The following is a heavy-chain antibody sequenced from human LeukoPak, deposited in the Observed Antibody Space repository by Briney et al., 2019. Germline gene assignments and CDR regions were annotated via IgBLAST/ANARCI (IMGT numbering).Heavy chain of an antibody. CDR3: ARRXXXXXXXLSFDY. J-gene: IGHJ4*02. CDR2: INHSGST. Sequence: NXVRXPPGTGLXRXXXINHSGSTNYNPPLKSRVTISVDTSKXXXSLKLSSVTAADTAVYCCARRXXXXXXXLSFDYWGQGTLVTVSS. D-gene: IGHD2-15*01. V-gene: IGHV4-34*01.